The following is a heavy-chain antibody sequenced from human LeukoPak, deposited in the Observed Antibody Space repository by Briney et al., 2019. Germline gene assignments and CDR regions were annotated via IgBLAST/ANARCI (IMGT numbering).Heavy chain of an antibody. J-gene: IGHJ4*02. CDR2: IYYSGST. V-gene: IGHV4-59*08. CDR3: ARLAATEFDY. CDR1: GGSISSYY. Sequence: SETLSLTCTVSGGSISSYYWSWIRQPPGKGLEWIGYIYYSGSTNYNPSRKSRVTISVDTSKNQFSLKLSSVTAADTAVYYCARLAATEFDYWGQGTLVTVSS. D-gene: IGHD6-13*01.